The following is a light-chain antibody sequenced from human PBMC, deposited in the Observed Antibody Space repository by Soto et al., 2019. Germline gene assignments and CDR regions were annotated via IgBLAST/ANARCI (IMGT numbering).Light chain of an antibody. V-gene: IGKV1-5*01. Sequence: DIQMTQSPSTLSASVGYRFTITCRASQSISTWLAWYQHKPGKAPNLLIFDASSLQRGVPSRFSGSGFGTEFTLTISSLQPDDFATYFCQHYNTYAWTFGQGTKVDIK. CDR3: QHYNTYAWT. J-gene: IGKJ1*01. CDR2: DAS. CDR1: QSISTW.